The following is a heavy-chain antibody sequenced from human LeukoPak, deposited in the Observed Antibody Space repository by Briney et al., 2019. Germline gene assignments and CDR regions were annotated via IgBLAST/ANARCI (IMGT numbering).Heavy chain of an antibody. V-gene: IGHV1-46*01. D-gene: IGHD3-3*01. CDR1: GYIFTGYY. CDR3: ARVLINYDFWSGYLD. CDR2: VNPSGGST. Sequence: ASVKVSCKASGYIFTGYYMHWLRQAPGQGLEWMGFVNPSGGSTSYARKFQGRVTMTRDTSTSTVYMELSSLRSEDTAVYYCARVLINYDFWSGYLDWGQGTLVTVSS. J-gene: IGHJ4*02.